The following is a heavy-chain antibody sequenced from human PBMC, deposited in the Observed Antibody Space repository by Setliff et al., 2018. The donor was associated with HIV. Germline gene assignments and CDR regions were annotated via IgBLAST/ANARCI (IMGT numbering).Heavy chain of an antibody. CDR3: AKTQTVITVYGPFDS. V-gene: IGHV3-23*01. J-gene: IGHJ4*02. CDR1: GFSFRSYA. CDR2: ISGSGDIT. Sequence: TSETLSLSCAASGFSFRSYAVSWVRQAPGKGLEWVSVISGSGDITYYRESVKGRFTVSRDNSNNTVYLQMNSLRAEDTAMYHCAKTQTVITVYGPFDSWGQGTPVTVSS. D-gene: IGHD4-4*01.